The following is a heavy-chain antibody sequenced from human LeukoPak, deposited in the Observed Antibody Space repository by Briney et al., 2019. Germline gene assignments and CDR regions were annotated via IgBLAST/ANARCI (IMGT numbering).Heavy chain of an antibody. D-gene: IGHD5-12*01. CDR1: GGTFSSYA. CDR2: IIPIFGIA. CDR3: ARGIVDTIDLDY. V-gene: IGHV1-69*04. Sequence: SVKVSCKASGGTFSSYAISWVRQAPGQGLEWMGRIIPIFGIANYAQKFQGRVTITADKSTSTAYMELSSLRSEDTAVYYCARGIVDTIDLDYWGQGTLVTVSP. J-gene: IGHJ4*02.